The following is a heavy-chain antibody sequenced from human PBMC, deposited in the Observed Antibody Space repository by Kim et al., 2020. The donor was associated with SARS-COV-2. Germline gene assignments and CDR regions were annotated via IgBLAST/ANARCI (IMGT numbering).Heavy chain of an antibody. D-gene: IGHD6-19*01. V-gene: IGHV3-23*01. Sequence: YRESGKGRFNISRDNAKHTLYLQMNSLRAEDTAVYYCAKSPLTWASAFDSWGQGTLVTVSS. CDR3: AKSPLTWASAFDS. J-gene: IGHJ4*02.